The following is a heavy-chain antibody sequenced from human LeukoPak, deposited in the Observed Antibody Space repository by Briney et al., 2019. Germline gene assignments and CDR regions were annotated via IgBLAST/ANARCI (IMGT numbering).Heavy chain of an antibody. J-gene: IGHJ4*02. CDR3: AKDIYGTGSLSHLDY. V-gene: IGHV3-30*18. D-gene: IGHD3-10*01. CDR1: GFTFSSYG. Sequence: GRSLRLSCAASGFTFSSYGMLWVRQAPGKGLEWVAVISYDGSNKYYADSVKGRFTISRDNSKNTLYLQMNSLRAEDAAVYYCAKDIYGTGSLSHLDYWGQGTLVTVSS. CDR2: ISYDGSNK.